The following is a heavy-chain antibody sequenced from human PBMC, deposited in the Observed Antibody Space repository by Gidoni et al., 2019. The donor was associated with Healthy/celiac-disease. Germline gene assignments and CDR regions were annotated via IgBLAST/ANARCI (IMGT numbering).Heavy chain of an antibody. V-gene: IGHV3-11*05. CDR3: ARGGYDILTGYLGWFDP. J-gene: IGHJ5*02. CDR1: VFPFRHYY. D-gene: IGHD3-9*01. Sequence: QVQLVESGGGLVKPGGSLRLSWAASVFPFRHYYMSLISQAPGKGLDVVSYISSSSSYKNYADSVKCRFTISRDNANNSLYLQMNILRAEDTAVYYCARGGYDILTGYLGWFDPWGQGTLVTVSS. CDR2: ISSSSSYK.